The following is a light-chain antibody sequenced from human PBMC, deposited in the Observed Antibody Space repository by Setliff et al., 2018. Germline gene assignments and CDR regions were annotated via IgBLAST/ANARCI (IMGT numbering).Light chain of an antibody. V-gene: IGLV8-61*01. CDR3: ALYMGSGISL. J-gene: IGLJ3*02. Sequence: QTVVTQEPSFSVSPGGTVTLTCGLSSDSVSTNYYPSWYQQTPGQTPRTLIYSTNTRSSGVPDRFAGSILGNKAALTITGAQADDESDYYCALYMGSGISLFGGGTKVTVL. CDR2: STN. CDR1: SDSVSTNYY.